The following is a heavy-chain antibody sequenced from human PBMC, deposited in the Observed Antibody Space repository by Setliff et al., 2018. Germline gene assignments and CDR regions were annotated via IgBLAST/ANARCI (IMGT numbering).Heavy chain of an antibody. V-gene: IGHV3-48*01. Sequence: GGSLRLSCAASRFTFSSYSMNWVRQAPGKGLEWVSYISGSGSTIYYADSVKGRFTISRDNAKTSLYLQMNSLRADDTAVYYCARGYYIPRGSHIVAYYYMDVWGKGTPVTVSS. J-gene: IGHJ6*03. D-gene: IGHD3-3*01. CDR2: ISGSGSTI. CDR3: ARGYYIPRGSHIVAYYYMDV. CDR1: RFTFSSYS.